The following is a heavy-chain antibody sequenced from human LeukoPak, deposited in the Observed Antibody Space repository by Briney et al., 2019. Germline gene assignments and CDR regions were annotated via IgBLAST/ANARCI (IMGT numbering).Heavy chain of an antibody. Sequence: ASVKVSCKASGYTFTGYYMHWVRQAPGQGLEWMGWINPNSGGTNYAQKFQGWVTMTRDTSISTAYMELSRLRSDDTAVYYCARDAPVVVTATYYYGMDVWGQGTTVTVSS. J-gene: IGHJ6*02. CDR3: ARDAPVVVTATYYYGMDV. D-gene: IGHD2-21*02. V-gene: IGHV1-2*04. CDR1: GYTFTGYY. CDR2: INPNSGGT.